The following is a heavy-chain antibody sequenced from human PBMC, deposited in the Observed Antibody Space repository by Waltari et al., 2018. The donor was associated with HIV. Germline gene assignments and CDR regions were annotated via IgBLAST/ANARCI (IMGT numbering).Heavy chain of an antibody. V-gene: IGHV3-13*01. CDR1: GFSFSSYD. CDR3: TRGGWGYSGYESINYFDF. CDR2: VGTAADT. Sequence: EVQLVESGGGLVQPGGSLRLSCAASGFSFSSYDLHWVRQAPGKGLEWVSAVGTAADTYYLGSVKGRFTIARENAKNSLYLQMNSRRADDTAVYYCTRGGWGYSGYESINYFDFWGQGTLVTVSS. D-gene: IGHD5-12*01. J-gene: IGHJ4*02.